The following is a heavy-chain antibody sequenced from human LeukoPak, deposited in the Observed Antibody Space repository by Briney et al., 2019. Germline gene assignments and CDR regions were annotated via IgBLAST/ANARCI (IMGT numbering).Heavy chain of an antibody. Sequence: SVKVSCKASGYTFTGFYIHWVRQAPGQGLEWMGWIGPKNGGTNYAQKFEGRVTMTRDTSISTAYIDLSRLTSDDTAVYYCARDLARGDGDYVLYHWGQGTPVTVSS. J-gene: IGHJ5*02. D-gene: IGHD4-17*01. CDR2: IGPKNGGT. CDR1: GYTFTGFY. V-gene: IGHV1-2*02. CDR3: ARDLARGDGDYVLYH.